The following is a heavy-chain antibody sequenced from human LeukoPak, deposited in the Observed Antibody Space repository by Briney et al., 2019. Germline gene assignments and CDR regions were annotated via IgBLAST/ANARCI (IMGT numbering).Heavy chain of an antibody. CDR3: ARADSSGSSFDY. J-gene: IGHJ4*02. CDR1: GFTFSSYA. CDR2: ISYDGSNK. V-gene: IGHV3-30-3*01. Sequence: GGSLRLSCAASGFTFSSYAMHWVRQAPGKGLEWVAVISYDGSNKYYADSVKGRFTISRDNSKNTLYLQMNSLRAEDTAVYYCARADSSGSSFDYWGQGTLVTVSS. D-gene: IGHD3-22*01.